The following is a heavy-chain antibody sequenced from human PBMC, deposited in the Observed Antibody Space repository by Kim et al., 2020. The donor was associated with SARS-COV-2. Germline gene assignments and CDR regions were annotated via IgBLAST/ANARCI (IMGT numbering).Heavy chain of an antibody. V-gene: IGHV4-31*03. Sequence: SETLSLTCTVSGGSISSGGYYWSWIRQHPGKGLEWLGYISYSGSTYYNPSLKRRVTISVDTSKNQFSLKLSSVTAADTAIYYCARSLAVTATLIGYWGQGTLVTVSS. D-gene: IGHD2-21*02. CDR2: ISYSGST. CDR1: GGSISSGGYY. CDR3: ARSLAVTATLIGY. J-gene: IGHJ4*02.